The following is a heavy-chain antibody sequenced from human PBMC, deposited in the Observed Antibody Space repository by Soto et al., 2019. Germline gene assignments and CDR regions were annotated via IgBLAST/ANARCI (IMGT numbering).Heavy chain of an antibody. CDR1: GGSFSGYY. Sequence: SETLSLTCAVYGGSFSGYYWSWIRQPPGKGLEWIGEINHSGSTNYNPSLKSRVTISVDTSKNQFSLKLSSVTAADTAVYYCARRMGGYCSSTSCYATLGYFDYWGQGTLVTVSS. J-gene: IGHJ4*02. V-gene: IGHV4-34*01. CDR3: ARRMGGYCSSTSCYATLGYFDY. CDR2: INHSGST. D-gene: IGHD2-2*01.